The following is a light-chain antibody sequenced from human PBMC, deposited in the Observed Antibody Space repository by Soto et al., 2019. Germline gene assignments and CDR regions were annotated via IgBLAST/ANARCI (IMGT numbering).Light chain of an antibody. Sequence: QSALTQPASVSGSPGQSITISCTGTSSDVGGYNYVSWYQQHPGKAPKLMIYDVSNRPSGVSNRFSGSKSGNTASLTISGLQAEDEADYYCSSYTSSSFSGFGGGTQLTVL. J-gene: IGLJ2*01. CDR1: SSDVGGYNY. CDR2: DVS. V-gene: IGLV2-14*01. CDR3: SSYTSSSFSG.